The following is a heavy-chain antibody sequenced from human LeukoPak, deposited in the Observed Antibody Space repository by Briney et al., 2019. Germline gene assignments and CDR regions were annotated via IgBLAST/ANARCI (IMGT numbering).Heavy chain of an antibody. V-gene: IGHV4-39*07. Sequence: SETLSLTCTVSGGSISSSSYYWGWIRQPPGKGLEWIGSIYYSGSTYYNPSLKSRVTISVDTSKNQFSLKLSSVTAADTAVYYCARAGDYDSSSPCAFDIWGQGTMVTVSS. CDR1: GGSISSSSYY. CDR3: ARAGDYDSSSPCAFDI. D-gene: IGHD3-22*01. CDR2: IYYSGST. J-gene: IGHJ3*02.